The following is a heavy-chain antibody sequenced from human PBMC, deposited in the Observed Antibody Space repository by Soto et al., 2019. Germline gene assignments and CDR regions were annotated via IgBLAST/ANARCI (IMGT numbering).Heavy chain of an antibody. J-gene: IGHJ4*02. CDR3: ARVEDGGYANGFDY. D-gene: IGHD5-12*01. V-gene: IGHV4-31*03. CDR1: GGSISGGLYY. Sequence: PSETLSLTCTVSGGSISGGLYYWTWIRQHPGKGLEWTGYIYSRGNTYYTPSLKSRVAIAVDTSKNQFSLKLSSVTAADTAVYYCARVEDGGYANGFDYWGQGTLVTVSS. CDR2: IYSRGNT.